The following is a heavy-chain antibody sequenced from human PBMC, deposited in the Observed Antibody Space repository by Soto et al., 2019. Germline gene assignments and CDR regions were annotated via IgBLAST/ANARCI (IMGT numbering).Heavy chain of an antibody. Sequence: VQLVESGGGLVQPGGSLRLSCEVSGFTFSIHAMNWVRQAPGKGLEWVAYIHGTRSIIYYADSVKRRFTISRDNAKNSLFLQMDSLRDEDTAVYYCARDARNADYDYWGQGTLVNVSS. D-gene: IGHD3-16*01. J-gene: IGHJ4*02. CDR3: ARDARNADYDY. CDR1: GFTFSIHA. V-gene: IGHV3-48*02. CDR2: IHGTRSII.